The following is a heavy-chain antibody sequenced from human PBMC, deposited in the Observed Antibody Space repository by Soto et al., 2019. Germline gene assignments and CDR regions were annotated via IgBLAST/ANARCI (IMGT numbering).Heavy chain of an antibody. CDR3: ARGVGIYCSSTSCYTKVDYFDY. CDR1: GGTFSSYT. J-gene: IGHJ4*02. D-gene: IGHD2-2*02. V-gene: IGHV1-69*02. Sequence: ASVKVSCKASGGTFSSYTISWVRQAPGKGIEWMGRIIPILGIANYAQKFQDRVTITADKSTSTAYMELSSLRSEDTAVYYCARGVGIYCSSTSCYTKVDYFDYWGQGTLVTVSS. CDR2: IIPILGIA.